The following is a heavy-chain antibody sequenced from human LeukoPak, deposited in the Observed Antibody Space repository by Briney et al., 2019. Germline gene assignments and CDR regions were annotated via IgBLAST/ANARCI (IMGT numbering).Heavy chain of an antibody. V-gene: IGHV4-34*01. J-gene: IGHJ4*02. CDR2: INHSGST. CDR1: GGSFSGYY. Sequence: SETLSLTCAVYGGSFSGYYWSWIRQPPGKGLEWIGEINHSGSTNYNPSLKSRVTISVDRSKNQFSLKLSSVTAADTAVYYCVKNEPDSSGHYLIDYWGQGTLVTVSS. CDR3: VKNEPDSSGHYLIDY. D-gene: IGHD3-22*01.